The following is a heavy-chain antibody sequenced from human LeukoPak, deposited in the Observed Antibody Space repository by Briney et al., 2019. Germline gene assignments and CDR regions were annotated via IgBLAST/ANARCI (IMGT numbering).Heavy chain of an antibody. CDR2: FDPEDGET. D-gene: IGHD3-10*01. Sequence: ASVKVSRKVSGYTLTELSMHWVRQAPGKGLEWMGGFDPEDGETIYAQKFQGRVTMTEDTSTDTAYMELSSLRSEDTAVYYCATGRRRLSGGGSGSYGDAFDIWGQGTMVTVSS. V-gene: IGHV1-24*01. CDR3: ATGRRRLSGGGSGSYGDAFDI. CDR1: GYTLTELS. J-gene: IGHJ3*02.